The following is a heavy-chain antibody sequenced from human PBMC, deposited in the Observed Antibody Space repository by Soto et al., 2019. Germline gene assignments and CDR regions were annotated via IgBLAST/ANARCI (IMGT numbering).Heavy chain of an antibody. Sequence: QVQLQESGPRLVKPSETLSLTCTVSGGSLRSYHCSWFRQPPGKGLEWVGYINYSGGTFYNPSLKSRVTMSVYTSNNQYSLMVNSVTATDTAVYYCARQGLGELNGLVDVWAQGTTVTVSS. D-gene: IGHD3-10*01. V-gene: IGHV4-59*08. CDR3: ARQGLGELNGLVDV. CDR1: GGSLRSYH. J-gene: IGHJ6*02. CDR2: INYSGGT.